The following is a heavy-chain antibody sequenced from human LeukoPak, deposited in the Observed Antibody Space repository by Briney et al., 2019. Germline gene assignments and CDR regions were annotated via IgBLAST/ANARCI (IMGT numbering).Heavy chain of an antibody. V-gene: IGHV3-48*01. Sequence: PGGSLRLSCAASGFTFSSYSMNWVRQAPGKGLEWVSYISSSSSTIYYADSVKGRFTISRDNSKNTLYLQMNSLRADDTAVYYCARAEVSMVRGVIGLWFDPWGQGTLVTVSS. CDR3: ARAEVSMVRGVIGLWFDP. D-gene: IGHD3-10*01. CDR1: GFTFSSYS. J-gene: IGHJ5*02. CDR2: ISSSSSTI.